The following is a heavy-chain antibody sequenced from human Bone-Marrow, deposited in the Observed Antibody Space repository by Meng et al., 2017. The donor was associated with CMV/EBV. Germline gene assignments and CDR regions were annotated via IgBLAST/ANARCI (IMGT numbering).Heavy chain of an antibody. CDR3: ARETGAAGLLDP. V-gene: IGHV1-69*05. Sequence: SVKVSCKASGYTFTSYAISWVRQAPGQGLEWMGGIIPIFGTANYAQKFQGRVTITTDESTSTAYMELSSQRSEDTAVYYCARETGAAGLLDPWGQATLGASSS. J-gene: IGHJ5*02. D-gene: IGHD6-13*01. CDR1: GYTFTSYA. CDR2: IIPIFGTA.